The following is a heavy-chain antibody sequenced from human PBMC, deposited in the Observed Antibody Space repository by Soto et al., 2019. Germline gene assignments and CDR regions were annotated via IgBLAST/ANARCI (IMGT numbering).Heavy chain of an antibody. D-gene: IGHD6-13*01. CDR2: IYYSGST. V-gene: IGHV4-31*03. CDR3: ARDHCRRWYSKVFGAFGN. Sequence: PSETLSLTCTVSGGSISSGGYYWSWIRQHPGKGLEWIGYIYYSGSTYYNPSLKSRVTISVDTSKNQFSLKLSSVTAADTAVYFCARDHCRRWYSKVFGAFGNWGQGKMVTVS. J-gene: IGHJ3*02. CDR1: GGSISSGGYY.